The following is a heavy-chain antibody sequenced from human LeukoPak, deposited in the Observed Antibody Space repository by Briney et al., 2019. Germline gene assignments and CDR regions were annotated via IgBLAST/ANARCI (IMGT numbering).Heavy chain of an antibody. CDR3: AKDRGSGWYRLDF. V-gene: IGHV3-23*01. J-gene: IGHJ4*02. D-gene: IGHD6-19*01. CDR1: GFTFSSYA. CDR2: ISGNGVNT. Sequence: GGSLRLSCAAPGFTFSSYAMSWVRQAPGKGLEWVSGISGNGVNTYYADSVKGRFTISRDNSKNTLYLQMNSLRAEDTAVYYCAKDRGSGWYRLDFRGQGTLVTVSS.